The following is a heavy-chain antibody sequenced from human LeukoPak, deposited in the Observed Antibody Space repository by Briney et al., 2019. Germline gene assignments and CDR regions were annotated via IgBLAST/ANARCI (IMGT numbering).Heavy chain of an antibody. J-gene: IGHJ5*02. CDR3: ATSRGNWFDP. D-gene: IGHD3-10*01. CDR1: GFTFSTYW. CDR2: LNSDGSST. V-gene: IGHV3-74*01. Sequence: PGGSLRLSCAASGFTFSTYWMHWVRQAPCKELVWVSRLNSDGSSTIYADSVKGRFTISRDNAKNTLYLQMNSLRAEDTAVYYCATSRGNWFDPWGQGTLVTVSS.